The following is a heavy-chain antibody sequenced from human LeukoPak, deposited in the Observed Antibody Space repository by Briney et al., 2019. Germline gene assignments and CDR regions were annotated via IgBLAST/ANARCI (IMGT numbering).Heavy chain of an antibody. J-gene: IGHJ4*02. D-gene: IGHD2-21*02. Sequence: KPSETLSLTCTVSGGSISSNSYYWGWIRQPPGKGLEWIGSIYYSGSTYYNPSLKSRVTISVDTSKNQFSLKLSSVTAADTAVYYCARRVVVVTAIPYYYFDYWGQGTLVTVSS. CDR3: ARRVVVVTAIPYYYFDY. CDR2: IYYSGST. CDR1: GGSISSNSYY. V-gene: IGHV4-39*01.